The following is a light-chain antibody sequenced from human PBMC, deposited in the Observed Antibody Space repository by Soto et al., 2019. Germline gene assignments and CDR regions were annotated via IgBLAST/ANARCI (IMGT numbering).Light chain of an antibody. CDR1: QGIRSG. V-gene: IGKV1-17*01. J-gene: IGKJ4*01. Sequence: DIQMTQSPSSLSASVGDRVTITCRASQGIRSGLGWYQQKPGKAPKRLIDAASSLQSGVPSRFSGSGSGTEFTLTISSLQPEDFATYYCLQHNTYPLTFGGGTKWIS. CDR2: AAS. CDR3: LQHNTYPLT.